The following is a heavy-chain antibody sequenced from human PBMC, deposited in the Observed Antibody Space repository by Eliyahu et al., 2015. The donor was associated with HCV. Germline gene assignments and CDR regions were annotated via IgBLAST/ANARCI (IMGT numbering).Heavy chain of an antibody. Sequence: QVQIQESGPGLVKPSETLSLTCSVSEYSMAMRYSWAWIRQPAGEGLEWIGTIDYRWKPHPNPSLQGRITISADKSRNQLSLRLTSVTAADTAIYYCVREGGSNRLFDAWGQGTLVTVSS. D-gene: IGHD2-2*01. CDR2: IDYRWKP. V-gene: IGHV4-38-2*02. CDR3: VREGGSNRLFDA. CDR1: EYSMAMRYS. J-gene: IGHJ5*02.